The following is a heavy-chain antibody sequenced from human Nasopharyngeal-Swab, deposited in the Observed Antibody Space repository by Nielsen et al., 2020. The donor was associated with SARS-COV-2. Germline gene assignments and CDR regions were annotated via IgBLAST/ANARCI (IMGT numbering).Heavy chain of an antibody. CDR3: ARGGGYYDSSGYYTIGY. D-gene: IGHD3-22*01. CDR2: IYYSGST. Sequence: SETLSLTCPVSGGSISSYYWTWIRQPPGKGLEWIGYIYYSGSTNYNPSLKSRVTISVDTSKNQFSLKLSSVTAADTAVYYCARGGGYYDSSGYYTIGYWGQGTLVTVSS. J-gene: IGHJ4*02. V-gene: IGHV4-59*01. CDR1: GGSISSYY.